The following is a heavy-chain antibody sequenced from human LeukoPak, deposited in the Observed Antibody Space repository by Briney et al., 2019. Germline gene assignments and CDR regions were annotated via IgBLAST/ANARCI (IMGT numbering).Heavy chain of an antibody. J-gene: IGHJ4*02. CDR3: AKDPDVPEYSSGWYYFDY. Sequence: GRSLRLSCAASGFTFSSYGMHWVRQAPGKGLEWVAVIPYDGSNKYYADSVKGRFTISRDNSKNTLYLQMNSLRAEDTAVYYCAKDPDVPEYSSGWYYFDYWGQGTLVTVSS. CDR1: GFTFSSYG. CDR2: IPYDGSNK. D-gene: IGHD6-19*01. V-gene: IGHV3-30*18.